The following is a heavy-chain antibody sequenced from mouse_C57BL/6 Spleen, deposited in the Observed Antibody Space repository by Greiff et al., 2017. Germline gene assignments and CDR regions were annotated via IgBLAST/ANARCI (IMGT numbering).Heavy chain of an antibody. CDR2: IYPGDGDT. D-gene: IGHD1-1*01. J-gene: IGHJ4*01. V-gene: IGHV1-82*01. Sequence: QVQLQQSGPELVKPGASVKISCKASGYAFSSSWMNWVKQRPGKGLEWIGRIYPGDGDTNYNGKFKGKATLTADKSSSTAYMQLSSLTSEDSAVYFCARGKLLYYAMGYWGQGTSVTVSS. CDR1: GYAFSSSW. CDR3: ARGKLLYYAMGY.